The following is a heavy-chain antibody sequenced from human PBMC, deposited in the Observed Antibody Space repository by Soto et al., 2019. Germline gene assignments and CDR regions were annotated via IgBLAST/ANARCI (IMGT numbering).Heavy chain of an antibody. CDR2: ISAFNDYT. J-gene: IGHJ3*01. D-gene: IGHD6-13*01. CDR3: ARGRGVVIPAGTPDAFDV. Sequence: QAPLVQSGGEVKRPGASVKVSCKASGYTFNKNGFNWVRQAPGQGLEWMGRISAFNDYTNLAQKFQGRITLTTDASTNTAYMELQILRSDDTAMYYCARGRGVVIPAGTPDAFDVWGQGTMVTVSS. CDR1: GYTFNKNG. V-gene: IGHV1-18*01.